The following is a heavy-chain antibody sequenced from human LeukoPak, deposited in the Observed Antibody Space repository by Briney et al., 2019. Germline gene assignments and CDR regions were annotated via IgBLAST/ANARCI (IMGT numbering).Heavy chain of an antibody. D-gene: IGHD3-9*01. CDR1: GYTFTGYY. Sequence: ASVKVSCKASGYTFTGYYMHWVRHAPGQGLEWMGWINPNSGGTNYAQKFQGRVTMTRDTSISTAYMELSRLRSDDTAVYYCARDNILTGYYMAGGDYWGQGTLVTVSS. CDR3: ARDNILTGYYMAGGDY. CDR2: INPNSGGT. J-gene: IGHJ4*02. V-gene: IGHV1-2*02.